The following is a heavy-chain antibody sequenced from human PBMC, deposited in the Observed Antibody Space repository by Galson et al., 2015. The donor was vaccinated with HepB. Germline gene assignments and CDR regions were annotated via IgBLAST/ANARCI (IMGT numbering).Heavy chain of an antibody. CDR3: VRDKDHAFDI. J-gene: IGHJ3*02. CDR1: GYTFTSSG. Sequence: SVKVSCKASGYTFTSSGISWVRRAPGQGLEWMGWISTYSGNTNYAQKLLDRVTMTTDTSTTTAYMELRSLRSDDTAVYYCVRDKDHAFDIWGQGTMVAVSS. V-gene: IGHV1-18*01. CDR2: ISTYSGNT.